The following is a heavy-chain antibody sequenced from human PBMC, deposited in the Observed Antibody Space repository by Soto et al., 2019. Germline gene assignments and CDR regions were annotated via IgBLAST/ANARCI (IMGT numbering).Heavy chain of an antibody. V-gene: IGHV1-18*01. D-gene: IGHD6-19*01. Sequence: SVKVSCKASGYTFTSYGISWVRQAPGQGLEWMGWISAYNGNTNYAQKLQGRVTMTTDTSTSTAYMELRSLRSDDTAVYYCARDKGIAVAGTPPDFSGQGTLVTVSS. CDR3: ARDKGIAVAGTPPDF. CDR2: ISAYNGNT. J-gene: IGHJ4*02. CDR1: GYTFTSYG.